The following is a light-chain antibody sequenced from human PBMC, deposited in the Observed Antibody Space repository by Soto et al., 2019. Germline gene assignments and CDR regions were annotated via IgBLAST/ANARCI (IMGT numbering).Light chain of an antibody. CDR3: MQALQTPPT. CDR2: LGS. J-gene: IGKJ4*02. Sequence: DIVMTQSPLSLPVTPGEPASISCRSSQSLLHSNGYNYLDWYLQKPGQSPQLLIYLGSNRASGVTDRFSGSGSGTDCTLKISRVEAEDVGVYYCMQALQTPPTFGGGTNVEIK. V-gene: IGKV2-28*01. CDR1: QSLLHSNGYNY.